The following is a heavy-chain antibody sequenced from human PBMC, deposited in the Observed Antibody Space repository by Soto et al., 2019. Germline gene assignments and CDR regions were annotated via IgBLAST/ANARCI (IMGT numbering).Heavy chain of an antibody. CDR1: GFTFSSYE. J-gene: IGHJ5*02. Sequence: LRLSCAASGFTFSSYEMNWVRQAPGKGLEWVSYISSSGSTIYYADSVKGRFTISRDNAKNSLYLQMNSLRAEDTAVYYCARESPLNWFDPWGQGTLVTVSS. CDR2: ISSSGSTI. V-gene: IGHV3-48*03. CDR3: ARESPLNWFDP.